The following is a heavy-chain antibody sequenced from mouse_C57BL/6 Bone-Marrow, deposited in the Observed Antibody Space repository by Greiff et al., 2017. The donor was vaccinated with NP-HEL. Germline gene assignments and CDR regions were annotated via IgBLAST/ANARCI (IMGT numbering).Heavy chain of an antibody. J-gene: IGHJ3*01. CDR1: GYTFTSYW. Sequence: QVQLQQPGAELVRPGSSVKLSCKASGYTFTSYWMHWVKQRPIQGLEWIGNIDPSDSETHYNQTFKDKATLTVDKSASTAYMQLSSLTSEDSAVYYCARSWDYLFAYWGQGTLVTVSA. V-gene: IGHV1-52*01. CDR3: ARSWDYLFAY. CDR2: IDPSDSET. D-gene: IGHD2-4*01.